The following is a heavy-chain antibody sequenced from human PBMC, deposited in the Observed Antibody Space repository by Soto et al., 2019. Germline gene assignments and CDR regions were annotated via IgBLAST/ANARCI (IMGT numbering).Heavy chain of an antibody. J-gene: IGHJ5*02. CDR1: GYTFTSYG. D-gene: IGHD3-9*01. CDR3: ARDGLNFAAGPNWLDP. CDR2: ISPYNGNT. V-gene: IGHV1-18*01. Sequence: GASVKVSCKASGYTFTSYGISWVRQAPGQGLEWMGWISPYNGNTNSAQKLQDRVTMTTDTSTGTAYMELRSLGSDDTAVYYCARDGLNFAAGPNWLDPWGQGTLVTVSS.